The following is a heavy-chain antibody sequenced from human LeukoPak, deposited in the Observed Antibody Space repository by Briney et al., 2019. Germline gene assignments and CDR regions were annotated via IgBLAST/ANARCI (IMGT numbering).Heavy chain of an antibody. CDR1: GFTFSSYW. CDR2: IKQDGSEK. V-gene: IGHV3-7*03. J-gene: IGHJ5*02. CDR3: ASRAASRWTTAGPSHWFDP. D-gene: IGHD4-17*01. Sequence: GGSLRLSCAASGFTFSSYWMSWVRQAPGKGLEWVANIKQDGSEKYYVDSVKGRFTISRDNAKNSLYLQMNSLRAEDTAVYYCASRAASRWTTAGPSHWFDPWGQGTLVTVSS.